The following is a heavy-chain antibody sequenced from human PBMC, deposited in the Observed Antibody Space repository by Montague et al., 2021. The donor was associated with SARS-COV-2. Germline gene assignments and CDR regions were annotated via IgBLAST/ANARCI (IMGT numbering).Heavy chain of an antibody. J-gene: IGHJ6*03. Sequence: SETLSLTCAVYGGSFSGYYWIWIRQPPGKGLEWIGEINHSGSTNYNPSLKSRVTISMDTSKNQFSLKLSSVTAADTAVYYCARGVRQLGVRYYYYYIDVWDKGTTVTVSS. D-gene: IGHD6-6*01. CDR1: GGSFSGYY. V-gene: IGHV4-34*01. CDR2: INHSGST. CDR3: ARGVRQLGVRYYYYYIDV.